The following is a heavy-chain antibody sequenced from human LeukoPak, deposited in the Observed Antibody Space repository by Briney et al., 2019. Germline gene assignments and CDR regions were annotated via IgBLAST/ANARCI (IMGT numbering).Heavy chain of an antibody. V-gene: IGHV4-61*02. D-gene: IGHD7-27*01. J-gene: IGHJ6*03. CDR1: GGSISRGSYY. CDR3: ARDLSNRGRDYYYYMDV. Sequence: SETLSLTCTVSGGSISRGSYYWSWIRQPAGKGLEWIGRIYTSGSTNYNPSLKSRLTMSVDTSKNQFSLKLSSVTAADTAVYYCARDLSNRGRDYYYYMDVWGKGTTVTVSS. CDR2: IYTSGST.